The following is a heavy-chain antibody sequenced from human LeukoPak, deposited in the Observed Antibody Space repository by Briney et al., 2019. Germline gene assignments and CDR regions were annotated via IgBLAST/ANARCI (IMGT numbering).Heavy chain of an antibody. D-gene: IGHD2-2*02. J-gene: IGHJ3*02. CDR1: GGSLSGYY. V-gene: IGHV4-34*01. Sequence: PSETLSLTCAVYGGSLSGYYWSWIRQPPGKGLEWIGEINHSGSTNYNPSLKSRVTISVDTSKNQFSLKLSSVTAADTAVYYCARGRRYCSSTSCYRSPRYAFDIWGQGTMVTVSS. CDR3: ARGRRYCSSTSCYRSPRYAFDI. CDR2: INHSGST.